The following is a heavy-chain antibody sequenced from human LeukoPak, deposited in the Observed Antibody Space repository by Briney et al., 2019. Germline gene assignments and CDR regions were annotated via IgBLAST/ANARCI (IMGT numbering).Heavy chain of an antibody. V-gene: IGHV3-23*01. D-gene: IGHD1-14*01. CDR2: ISANGADK. CDR1: RFTFSTYA. CDR3: ANYRKPQGLDY. J-gene: IGHJ4*02. Sequence: GGSLTLSCAVSRFTFSTYAMSWVRQAPGQGLQWVSAISANGADKYYADYVKGRFTISRDNSKNTLFLQMTSLGVEDTAVYFCANYRKPQGLDYWGQGTLVTVSS.